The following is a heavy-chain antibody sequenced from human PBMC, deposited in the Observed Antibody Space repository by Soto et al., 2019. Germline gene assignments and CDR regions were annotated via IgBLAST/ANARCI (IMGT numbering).Heavy chain of an antibody. CDR2: TSSDGSDK. D-gene: IGHD3-16*01. CDR1: GFTFRSYV. V-gene: IGHV3-30*19. Sequence: QVQLVESGGGVVQPGTSLRVSCVGSGFTFRSYVIHWVRQAPGKGLEWVALTSSDGSDKYYDDSVRGRFTISRDNSRNTVVLQMDSLRLEDTALYDCARWGTTGGWEVWGQGTLVSVSS. J-gene: IGHJ1*01. CDR3: ARWGTTGGWEV.